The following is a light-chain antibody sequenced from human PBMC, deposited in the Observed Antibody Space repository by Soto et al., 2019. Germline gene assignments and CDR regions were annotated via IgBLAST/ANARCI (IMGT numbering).Light chain of an antibody. CDR2: WAS. J-gene: IGKJ1*01. CDR1: QSVLHSSHNKNY. CDR3: QHYYTTPRT. Sequence: DIVMTQSPDSLAVSLGERATINCKSSQSVLHSSHNKNYLAWYQQKPGQPPKLLIYWASTRKSGVPDRFSGSGSGTDFTLTISSLQAEDMAVYYCQHYYTTPRTFGQGTKVEIK. V-gene: IGKV4-1*01.